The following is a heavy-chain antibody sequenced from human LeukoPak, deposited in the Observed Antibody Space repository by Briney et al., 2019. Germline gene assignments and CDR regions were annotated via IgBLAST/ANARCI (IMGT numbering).Heavy chain of an antibody. CDR2: INQDGSEK. Sequence: PGGSLRLSCAASGFTFSSFWMSWVRQAPGKGLERVANINQDGSEKHCVDSVKGRFTISRDNAKNSLYLQMNSLRAEDTAVYYCAGRPSSTIPWGQGTLVTVSS. CDR3: AGRPSSTIP. D-gene: IGHD5/OR15-5a*01. V-gene: IGHV3-7*01. J-gene: IGHJ4*02. CDR1: GFTFSSFW.